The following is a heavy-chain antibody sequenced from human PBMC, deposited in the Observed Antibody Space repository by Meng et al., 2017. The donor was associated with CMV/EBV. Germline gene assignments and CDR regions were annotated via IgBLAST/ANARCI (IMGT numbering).Heavy chain of an antibody. Sequence: TSHWIRWVRQMAGKGLERMGIIYPGDSDTRYSPSFQGQVTISADKSISTAYLQWSSLKASDTAMYYCARHVHSSSPSLYYYYYGMDVWGQGTMVTVSS. CDR3: ARHVHSSSPSLYYYYYGMDV. CDR2: IYPGDSDT. J-gene: IGHJ6*02. V-gene: IGHV5-51*01. CDR1: TSHW. D-gene: IGHD6-6*01.